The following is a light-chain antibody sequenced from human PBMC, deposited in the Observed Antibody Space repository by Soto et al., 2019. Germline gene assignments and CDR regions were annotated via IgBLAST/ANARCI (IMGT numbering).Light chain of an antibody. Sequence: QSALTQPASVSGSPGQSITISCTGSSSNIGSYNFVSWYQQHPGKAPKVIIYEGNQRPSGVSNRFSGSKSGNTASLTISGLQVEDEADYYCCSCAGSSTYVFGTGTKLTVL. J-gene: IGLJ1*01. CDR1: SSNIGSYNF. CDR3: CSCAGSSTYV. CDR2: EGN. V-gene: IGLV2-23*01.